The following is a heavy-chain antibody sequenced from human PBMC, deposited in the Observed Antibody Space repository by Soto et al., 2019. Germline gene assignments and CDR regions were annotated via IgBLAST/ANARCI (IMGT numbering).Heavy chain of an antibody. J-gene: IGHJ3*02. CDR3: ARTPDI. CDR2: IYHSGRT. Sequence: QLQLQESGSGLVTPSQTLSLTFAFSGGSISSGGYSWSWIRQPPGKGLEWIGYIYHSGRTYYSPSVTSRGTISVDRSKNPFSLKLSSVTAADTAVYYCARTPDIWGQGTMVTGSS. V-gene: IGHV4-30-2*01. CDR1: GGSISSGGYS.